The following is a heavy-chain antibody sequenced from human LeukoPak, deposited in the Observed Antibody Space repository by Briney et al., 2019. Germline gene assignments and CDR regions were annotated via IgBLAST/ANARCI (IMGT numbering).Heavy chain of an antibody. J-gene: IGHJ4*02. CDR1: GGSISSSSYY. CDR2: IYCSGST. CDR3: ARQLASDFWSGYYGNYFDY. Sequence: PSETLSLTCTVSGGSISSSSYYWGWIRQPPGKGLEWIGSIYCSGSTYYNPSLKSRVTISVDTSKNQFSLKLSSVTAADTAVYYCARQLASDFWSGYYGNYFDYWGQGTLVTVSS. D-gene: IGHD3-3*01. V-gene: IGHV4-39*01.